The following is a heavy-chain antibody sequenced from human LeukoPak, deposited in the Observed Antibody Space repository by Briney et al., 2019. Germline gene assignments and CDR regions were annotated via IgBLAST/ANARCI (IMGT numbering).Heavy chain of an antibody. CDR3: ARALWSVNDFDY. CDR2: IYYSGST. J-gene: IGHJ4*02. CDR1: GGSISSYY. V-gene: IGHV4-59*01. D-gene: IGHD3-3*01. Sequence: PSETLSLTCTVSGGSISSYYWSWIRQPPGKGLEWIGYIYYSGSTNYNPSLKSRVTISVDTSKNQFSLKLSSVTAADTAVYYCARALWSVNDFDYWGQGTLVTVSS.